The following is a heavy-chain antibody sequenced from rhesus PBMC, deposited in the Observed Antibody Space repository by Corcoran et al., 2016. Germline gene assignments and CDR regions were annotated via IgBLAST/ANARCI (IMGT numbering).Heavy chain of an antibody. J-gene: IGHJ4*01. CDR3: TKDHAY. V-gene: IGHV4-80*01. CDR1: GVSISEYW. Sequence: QVQLLESGPGLVKPSETLSLTCAVSGVSISEYWWTWIRQPPGKGLEDIGEFNGKSVSTSYNPSLKSRVTFSKDVSKNQFSLKLNSVTAADPAVYYCTKDHAYWGQGVLVTVSS. CDR2: FNGKSVST. D-gene: IGHD6-19*01.